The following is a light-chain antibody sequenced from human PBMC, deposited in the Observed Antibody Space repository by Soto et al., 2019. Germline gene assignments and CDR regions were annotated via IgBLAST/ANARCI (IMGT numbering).Light chain of an antibody. CDR3: QQYNNWPRT. J-gene: IGKJ1*01. V-gene: IGKV3-15*01. CDR1: QSVSNN. CDR2: NVS. Sequence: DIVMTQSPATLSVSPGEIATLSCWASQSVSNNLAWYQQKPGQAPRLLIYNVSTWATGIPARFSGSESGTEFTRTISSLQSEDFAVYYCQQYNNWPRTFGQGTKVEIK.